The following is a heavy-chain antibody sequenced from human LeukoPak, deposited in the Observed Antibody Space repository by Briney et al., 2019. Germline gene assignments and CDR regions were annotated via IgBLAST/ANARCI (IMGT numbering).Heavy chain of an antibody. V-gene: IGHV3-23*01. D-gene: IGHD3-10*01. Sequence: GGSLRLSCAASGFTFSSYAMSWVRQAPGKRLEWVSAISGSGGSTYYADSVKGRFTISRDNSKNTLYLQMNSLRAEDTAVYYCARDPIQTGMDIWGQGTMVTVSS. CDR3: ARDPIQTGMDI. CDR2: ISGSGGST. J-gene: IGHJ3*02. CDR1: GFTFSSYA.